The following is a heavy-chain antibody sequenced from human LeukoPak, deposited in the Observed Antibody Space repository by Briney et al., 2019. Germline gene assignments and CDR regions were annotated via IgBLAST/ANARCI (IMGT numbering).Heavy chain of an antibody. CDR1: GFTFSSYG. D-gene: IGHD1-26*01. J-gene: IGHJ5*02. CDR2: ISYDGSNK. V-gene: IGHV3-30*18. CDR3: AKTASGSYYRFDP. Sequence: GGSLRLSCAASGFTFSSYGMHWVRQAPGKGLEWVAVISYDGSNKYYADSVKGRFTISRDNSKNTLYLQVNSLRAEDTAVYYCAKTASGSYYRFDPWGQGTLVTVSS.